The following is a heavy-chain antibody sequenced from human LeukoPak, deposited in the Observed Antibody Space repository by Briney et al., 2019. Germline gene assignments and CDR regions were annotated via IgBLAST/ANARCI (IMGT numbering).Heavy chain of an antibody. J-gene: IGHJ6*03. CDR1: GGSISSSSYY. D-gene: IGHD3-22*01. Sequence: PSEILSLTCTVSGGSISSSSYYWGWIRQPPGKGLEWIGSIYYSGSTYYNPSLKSRVTISVDTSKNQFSLKLSSVTAADTAVYYCARVQYYYDSSGYYSGYYYYYMDVWGKGTTVTVSS. V-gene: IGHV4-39*01. CDR2: IYYSGST. CDR3: ARVQYYYDSSGYYSGYYYYYMDV.